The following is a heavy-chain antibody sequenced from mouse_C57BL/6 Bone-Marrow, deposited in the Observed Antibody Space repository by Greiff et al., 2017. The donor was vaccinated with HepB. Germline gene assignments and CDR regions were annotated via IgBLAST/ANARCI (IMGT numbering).Heavy chain of an antibody. CDR2: ISSGGDYI. J-gene: IGHJ2*01. Sequence: EVQGVESGEGLVKPGGSLKLSCAASGFTFSSYAMSWVRQTPEKRLEWVAYISSGGDYIYYADTVKGRFTISRANARNTLYLQMSSLKSEDTAMYYCTRDAVLYYFDYWGQGTTLTVSS. CDR3: TRDAVLYYFDY. CDR1: GFTFSSYA. V-gene: IGHV5-9-1*02.